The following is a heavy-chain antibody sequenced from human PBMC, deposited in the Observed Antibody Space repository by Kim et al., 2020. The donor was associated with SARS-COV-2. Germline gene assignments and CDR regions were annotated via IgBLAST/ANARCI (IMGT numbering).Heavy chain of an antibody. J-gene: IGHJ6*02. D-gene: IGHD6-13*01. CDR3: ARWAEWSSWYHYYYYYGMDV. V-gene: IGHV3-11*06. Sequence: RFTISRDNAKNSLYLQMNSLRAEDTAVYYCARWAEWSSWYHYYYYYGMDVWGQGTTVTVSS.